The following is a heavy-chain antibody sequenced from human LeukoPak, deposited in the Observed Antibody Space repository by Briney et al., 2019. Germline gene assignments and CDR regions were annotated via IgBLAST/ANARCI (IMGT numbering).Heavy chain of an antibody. CDR1: GFTFSSYG. D-gene: IGHD1-26*01. CDR3: AKTGGGRYSGSYPHYFDY. J-gene: IGHJ4*02. V-gene: IGHV3-33*08. CDR2: IWYDGSNK. Sequence: PGGSLRLSCAASGFTFSSYGMHWVRQAPGKGLEWVAVIWYDGSNKYYADSVKGRFTISRDNSKNTLYLQMNSLRAEDTALYYCAKTGGGRYSGSYPHYFDYWGQGTLVTVSS.